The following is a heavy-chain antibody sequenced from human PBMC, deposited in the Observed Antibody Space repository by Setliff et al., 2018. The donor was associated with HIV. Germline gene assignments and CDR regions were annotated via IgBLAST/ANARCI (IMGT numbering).Heavy chain of an antibody. V-gene: IGHV1-2*06. CDR3: AKQGYGDSLYAFDV. D-gene: IGHD2-21*01. CDR2: IHPNTGST. Sequence: ASVKVSCKISGYTLTELSIHWVRQAPGKGLELMGRIHPNTGSTNYLQEFQGRVTITRDTSMSTVYMALTGLTSDDTAVYYCAKQGYGDSLYAFDVWGQGTMVTVSS. J-gene: IGHJ3*01. CDR1: GYTLTELS.